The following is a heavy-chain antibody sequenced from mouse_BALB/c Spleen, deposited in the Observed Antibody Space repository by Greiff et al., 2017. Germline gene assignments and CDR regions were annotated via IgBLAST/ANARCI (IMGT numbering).Heavy chain of an antibody. V-gene: IGHV2-9*02. Sequence: VHLVESGPGLVAPSQSLSITCTVSGFSLTSYGVHWVRQPPGKGLEWLGVIWAGGSTNYNSALMSRLSISKDNSKSQVFLKMNSLQTDDTAMYYCARDRGHAMDYWGQGTSVTVSS. CDR1: GFSLTSYG. CDR2: IWAGGST. D-gene: IGHD3-3*01. J-gene: IGHJ4*01. CDR3: ARDRGHAMDY.